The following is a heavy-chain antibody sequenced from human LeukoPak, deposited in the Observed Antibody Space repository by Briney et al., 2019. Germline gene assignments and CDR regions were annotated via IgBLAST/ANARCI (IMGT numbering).Heavy chain of an antibody. J-gene: IGHJ4*02. Sequence: PGGSLRLSCLASGFTFNLYSMHWVRQAPGKGLEFVSVISSDGVYTYYAYSVKGRFTISRDNSKNTVYLQMSSLGADDAAVYYCAKVVDYCDGGTCYNSGMDSWGQGTLVTVSS. CDR2: ISSDGVYT. D-gene: IGHD2-15*01. CDR1: GFTFNLYS. CDR3: AKVVDYCDGGTCYNSGMDS. V-gene: IGHV3-64D*08.